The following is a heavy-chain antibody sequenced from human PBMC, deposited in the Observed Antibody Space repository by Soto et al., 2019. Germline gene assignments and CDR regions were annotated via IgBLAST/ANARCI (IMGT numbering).Heavy chain of an antibody. CDR2: IYWDDNK. V-gene: IGHV2-5*02. Sequence: QITLKESGPTLVKPTQTLTLTCAFSGFSLTTTGVGVGWIRQPPGKALEWLELIYWDDNKRYSPSLKSRLSITKDTSKYQVVLTTTNMDPVDTATYYCAHLGYCSGGSCHNWFDPWGQGPLLTVSS. D-gene: IGHD2-15*01. CDR1: GFSLTTTGVG. CDR3: AHLGYCSGGSCHNWFDP. J-gene: IGHJ5*02.